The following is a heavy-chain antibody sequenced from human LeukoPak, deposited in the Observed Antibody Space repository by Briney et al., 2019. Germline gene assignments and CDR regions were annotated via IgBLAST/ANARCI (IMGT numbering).Heavy chain of an antibody. CDR2: IGISSGNT. Sequence: GGSLRLSCAASGFTFSSYSMNWVRQAPGKGLEWISYIGISSGNTKYADSVKGRFTISGDKAKNSLYLQMNSLRVEDTAVYYCARDYKYAFDNWGQGTLVTVSS. CDR3: ARDYKYAFDN. V-gene: IGHV3-48*01. J-gene: IGHJ4*02. CDR1: GFTFSSYS. D-gene: IGHD5-24*01.